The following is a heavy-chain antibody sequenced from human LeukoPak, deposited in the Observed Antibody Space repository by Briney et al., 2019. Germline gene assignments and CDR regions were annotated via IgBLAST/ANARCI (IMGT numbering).Heavy chain of an antibody. V-gene: IGHV3-53*01. J-gene: IGHJ6*04. D-gene: IGHD1-26*01. CDR2: IYSGGTT. Sequence: PGGSLRLSCAASGFTVINNYMTWVRQAPGKGLEWVSVIYSGGTTHYADSVKGRFTISRDNSKNTLYLQMNSLRVDDTAVYYCSTRPRWGGWGKGTTVTVSS. CDR1: GFTVINNY. CDR3: STRPRWGG.